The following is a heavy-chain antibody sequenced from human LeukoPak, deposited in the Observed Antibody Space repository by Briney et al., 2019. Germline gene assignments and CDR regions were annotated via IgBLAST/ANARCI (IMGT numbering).Heavy chain of an antibody. CDR1: GFSFSTYN. Sequence: PGGSLRLSCAASGFSFSTYNMNWVRQAPGKGLEWISYISSSSDTLFYADSVKGRFTISRDNAKNSLYLQMNSLRVEDTAVYYCARVLGTTSTDYWGQGALVTVSS. D-gene: IGHD3-16*01. CDR3: ARVLGTTSTDY. V-gene: IGHV3-48*01. J-gene: IGHJ4*02. CDR2: ISSSSDTL.